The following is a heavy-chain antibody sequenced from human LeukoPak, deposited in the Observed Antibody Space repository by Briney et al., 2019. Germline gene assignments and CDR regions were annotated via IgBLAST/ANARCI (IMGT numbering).Heavy chain of an antibody. D-gene: IGHD5-18*01. V-gene: IGHV1-18*01. CDR1: GYRFITFG. J-gene: IGHJ4*02. Sequence: ASVKVSCKTSGYRFITFGINWVRQAPGQGLEWMGWINPYNGNRYYAKKFQDRFNMTTDTSTSTAYMELSSLRSEDTAVYYCARVLASRGYSLESGYWGQGTLVTVSS. CDR3: ARVLASRGYSLESGY. CDR2: INPYNGNR.